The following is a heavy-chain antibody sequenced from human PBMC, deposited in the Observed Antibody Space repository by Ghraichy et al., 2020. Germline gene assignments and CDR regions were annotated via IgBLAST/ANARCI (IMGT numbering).Heavy chain of an antibody. J-gene: IGHJ2*01. D-gene: IGHD3-22*01. CDR1: GFTFSSYA. CDR2: ISGPGGST. V-gene: IGHV3-23*01. Sequence: GGSLRLSCAASGFTFSSYAMSWVRQAPGRGLEWVSAISGPGGSTYYADSVKGHFTISRDNSNNTLFLQINSLRAEDTALYYCAKDSSMIVPWYFDLWGRGTLVTVSS. CDR3: AKDSSMIVPWYFDL.